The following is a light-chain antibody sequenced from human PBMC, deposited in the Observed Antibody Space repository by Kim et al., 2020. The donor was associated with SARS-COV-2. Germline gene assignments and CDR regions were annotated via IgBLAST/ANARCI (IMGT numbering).Light chain of an antibody. J-gene: IGLJ2*01. CDR1: KLGDKY. CDR2: QDC. CDR3: QAWDSSTVV. V-gene: IGLV3-1*01. Sequence: SYELTQPPSVSVSPGQTASITCSGDKLGDKYACWYQQKPGQSPVLVIYQDCKRPSGIPERFSGSNSGNTVTLTISGTQAMDEADYYCQAWDSSTVVFGGGTQLTVL.